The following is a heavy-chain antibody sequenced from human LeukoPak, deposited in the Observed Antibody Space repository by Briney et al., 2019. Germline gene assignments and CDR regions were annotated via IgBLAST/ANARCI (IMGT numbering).Heavy chain of an antibody. CDR2: IDGNPDNV. J-gene: IGHJ4*02. Sequence: GGSLRLSCTTSGFTFSDYYMSWFRQAPGKGLEWLSYIDGNPDNVYYADSVRGRFTISRDNAKNSLYLQMNSLRGEDTAVYYCVRAYYRGYSDDFESWGQGPLVTVSS. V-gene: IGHV3-11*01. CDR1: GFTFSDYY. D-gene: IGHD3-10*01. CDR3: VRAYYRGYSDDFES.